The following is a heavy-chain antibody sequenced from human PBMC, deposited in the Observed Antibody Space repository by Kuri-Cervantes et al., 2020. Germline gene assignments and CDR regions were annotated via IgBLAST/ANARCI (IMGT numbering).Heavy chain of an antibody. V-gene: IGHV1-2*04. Sequence: ASVKVSCKASGYTFTGYYMHWVRQAPGQGLEWMGWINPNSGGTNYAQKFQGWVTMTRDTSISTAYMELSRLRSDDTAVYYCARGDKRDRYYFDYWGQGTLVTVSS. CDR1: GYTFTGYY. CDR3: ARGDKRDRYYFDY. CDR2: INPNSGGT. J-gene: IGHJ4*02.